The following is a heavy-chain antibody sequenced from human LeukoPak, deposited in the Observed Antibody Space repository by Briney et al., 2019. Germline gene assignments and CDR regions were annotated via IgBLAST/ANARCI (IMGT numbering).Heavy chain of an antibody. J-gene: IGHJ4*02. CDR3: AKVRTYSSSSY. Sequence: GGSLILSCAASGFTFSSYAMSWVRQAPGKGLEWVSAISGSGGSTYYADSVKGRFTISRDNSKNTLYLQMNSLRAEDTAVYYCAKVRTYSSSSYWGQGTLVTVSS. D-gene: IGHD6-6*01. CDR2: ISGSGGST. CDR1: GFTFSSYA. V-gene: IGHV3-23*01.